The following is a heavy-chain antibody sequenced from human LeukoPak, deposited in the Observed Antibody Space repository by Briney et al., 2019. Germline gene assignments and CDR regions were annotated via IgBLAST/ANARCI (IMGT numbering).Heavy chain of an antibody. CDR2: IIPILGIA. Sequence: SVKVSCKASGGTFSSYAISWVRQAPGQGLEWMGRIIPILGIANYAQKFQGRVTITADKSTSTAYMELSSLRSDDTAVYYCARVLVAGTNYYYGMDVWGQGTTVTVSS. J-gene: IGHJ6*02. V-gene: IGHV1-69*04. D-gene: IGHD6-19*01. CDR3: ARVLVAGTNYYYGMDV. CDR1: GGTFSSYA.